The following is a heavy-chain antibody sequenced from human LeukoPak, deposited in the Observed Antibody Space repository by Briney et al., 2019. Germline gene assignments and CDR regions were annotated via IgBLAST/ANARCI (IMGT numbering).Heavy chain of an antibody. CDR3: ASLSTAVVTSYYFDY. Sequence: GGSLRLSCAASGFTFSSYSMNWVRQAPGKGLELVSSISSSSSYIYYADSVKGRFTISRDNAKNSLYLQMNSLRAEDTAVYYCASLSTAVVTSYYFDYWGQGTLVTVSS. V-gene: IGHV3-21*01. J-gene: IGHJ4*02. CDR2: ISSSSSYI. CDR1: GFTFSSYS. D-gene: IGHD4-23*01.